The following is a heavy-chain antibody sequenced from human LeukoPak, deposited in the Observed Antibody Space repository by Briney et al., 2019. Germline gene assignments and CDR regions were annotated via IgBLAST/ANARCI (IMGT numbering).Heavy chain of an antibody. CDR3: AREASDCSSTSCYIDP. V-gene: IGHV1-8*03. CDR1: GYTFTSYY. D-gene: IGHD2-2*02. J-gene: IGHJ5*02. CDR2: MNPNSGNT. Sequence: ASVKVSCKASGYTFTSYYMHWVRQATGQGLEWMGWMNPNSGNTGYAQKFQGRVTITRNTSISTAYMELSSLRSEDTAVYYCAREASDCSSTSCYIDPWGQGTLVTVSS.